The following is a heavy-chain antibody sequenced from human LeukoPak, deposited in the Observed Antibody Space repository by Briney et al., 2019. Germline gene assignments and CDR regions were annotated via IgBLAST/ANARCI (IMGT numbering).Heavy chain of an antibody. CDR1: AYSFSTYD. Sequence: ASVTVSCKASAYSFSTYDIHWVRQATGQGLEWMGWMNPDSGNTGYAQKFQGRVTITRNTSISTAYMELSSLKSDDTAVYYCARRLGLRWDLQAFDIWGQGTMVTVSS. J-gene: IGHJ3*02. CDR3: ARRLGLRWDLQAFDI. CDR2: MNPDSGNT. D-gene: IGHD4-23*01. V-gene: IGHV1-8*03.